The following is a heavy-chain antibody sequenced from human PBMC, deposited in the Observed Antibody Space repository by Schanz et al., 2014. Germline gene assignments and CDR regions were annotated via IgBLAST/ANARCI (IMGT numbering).Heavy chain of an antibody. Sequence: QVQLQESGPGLVKPSETLSLTCTVSGGSISSHFWSWIRQPPGKGLEWIGYMYHSGSSNYNPSLKSRVTISVDTSKNQFSLKMTSLTAADTAIYFCARDGGRDGYNLAFDVWGQGTLVTVSS. CDR3: ARDGGRDGYNLAFDV. V-gene: IGHV4-59*11. CDR2: MYHSGSS. D-gene: IGHD5-12*01. J-gene: IGHJ3*01. CDR1: GGSISSHF.